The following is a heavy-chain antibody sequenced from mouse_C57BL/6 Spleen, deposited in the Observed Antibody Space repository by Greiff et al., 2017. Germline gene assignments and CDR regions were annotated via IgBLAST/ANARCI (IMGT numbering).Heavy chain of an antibody. CDR1: GYTFTDYY. Sequence: VQRVESGAELVRPGASVKLSCKASGYTFTDYYINWVKQRPGQGLEWIARIYPGSGNTYYNEKFKGKATLTAEKSSSTAYMQLSSLTSEDSAVYFCARGYGSSPWFAYWGQGTLVTVSA. J-gene: IGHJ3*01. D-gene: IGHD1-1*01. V-gene: IGHV1-76*01. CDR3: ARGYGSSPWFAY. CDR2: IYPGSGNT.